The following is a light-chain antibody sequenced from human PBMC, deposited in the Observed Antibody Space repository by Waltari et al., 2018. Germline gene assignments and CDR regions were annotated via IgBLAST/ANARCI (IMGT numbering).Light chain of an antibody. CDR2: SNS. Sequence: QGVLTQPPSASATPGQRVTISCSGSDSNIAVNYVYWYQQVPGRAPKLLIFSNSPRPSGVPDRFSGSKSGTSASLAITGLRSEDDAYYYCAAWDDALSGSLVFGGGTKLTVL. J-gene: IGLJ2*01. V-gene: IGLV1-47*01. CDR3: AAWDDALSGSLV. CDR1: DSNIAVNY.